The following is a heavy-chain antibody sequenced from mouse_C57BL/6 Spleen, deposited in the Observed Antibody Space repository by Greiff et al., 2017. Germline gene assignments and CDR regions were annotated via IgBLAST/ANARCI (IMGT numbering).Heavy chain of an antibody. J-gene: IGHJ1*03. CDR3: ARRCGNWYFDV. Sequence: EVPGVASGGGLVKPGGSLKLSCAASGFTFSSYAMSWVRQTPEKRLEWVATISDGGSYTYYPDNVKGRFTISRDNAKNNLYLQMSHLKSEDTAMYYCARRCGNWYFDVWGTGTTVTVSS. CDR2: ISDGGSYT. D-gene: IGHD1-1*02. V-gene: IGHV5-4*01. CDR1: GFTFSSYA.